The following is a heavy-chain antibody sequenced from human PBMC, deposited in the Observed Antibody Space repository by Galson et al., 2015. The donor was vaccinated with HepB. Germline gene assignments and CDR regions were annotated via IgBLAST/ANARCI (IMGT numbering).Heavy chain of an antibody. Sequence: SVKVSCKASGYTFISYGISWVRQAPGQGLEWMGWISGYNDNRNYAQKFQGRITMTTDTSTSTTYMELRSLRPDDTAVYYCARVGITGKYFADSWGQGTLVAVSS. CDR3: ARVGITGKYFADS. CDR2: ISGYNDNR. CDR1: GYTFISYG. V-gene: IGHV1-18*04. D-gene: IGHD1-20*01. J-gene: IGHJ4*02.